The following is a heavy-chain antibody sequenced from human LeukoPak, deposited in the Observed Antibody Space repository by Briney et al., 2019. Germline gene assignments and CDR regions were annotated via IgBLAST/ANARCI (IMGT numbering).Heavy chain of an antibody. Sequence: GGSLRLSCAASGFTLSSYGMHWVRQAPGKGLEWVSAISGSGGSTYYADSVKGRFTISRDNSKNTLYLQMNSLRAEDTAVYYCAKDERHSSSSFFDYWGQGTLVTVSS. CDR1: GFTLSSYG. CDR3: AKDERHSSSSFFDY. D-gene: IGHD6-6*01. CDR2: ISGSGGST. V-gene: IGHV3-23*01. J-gene: IGHJ4*02.